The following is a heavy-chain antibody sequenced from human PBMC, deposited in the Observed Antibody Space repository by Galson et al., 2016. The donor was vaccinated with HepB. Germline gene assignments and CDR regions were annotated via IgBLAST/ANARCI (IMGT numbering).Heavy chain of an antibody. J-gene: IGHJ4*02. CDR3: ARGALTAADTFDY. Sequence: SETLSLTCAVSGGSISSGHWWTWVRQPPGKGLEWIGEIYHTGNTNYNPSLKSRVTISVDTSKNQFSLRLTSVTAADTAMYYCARGALTAADTFDYWGQGTLVTVSS. D-gene: IGHD6-13*01. CDR1: GGSISSGHW. CDR2: IYHTGNT. V-gene: IGHV4-4*02.